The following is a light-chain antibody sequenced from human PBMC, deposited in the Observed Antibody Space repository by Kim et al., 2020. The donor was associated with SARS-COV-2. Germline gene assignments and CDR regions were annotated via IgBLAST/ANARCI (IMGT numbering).Light chain of an antibody. Sequence: DIQMTQSPSSLSASVGDRVTITCRTTQSIYSDLNWYQQKPGRAPKLLISAASTLQGGVPSRFSGSGSGTDFTLTISSLQPEDFATYFCQQGYSNPCGFGPGTQVD. CDR1: QSIYSD. CDR2: AAS. CDR3: QQGYSNPCG. V-gene: IGKV1-39*01. J-gene: IGKJ3*01.